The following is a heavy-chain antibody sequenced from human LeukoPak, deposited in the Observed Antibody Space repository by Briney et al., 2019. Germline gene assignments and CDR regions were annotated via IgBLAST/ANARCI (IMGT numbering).Heavy chain of an antibody. Sequence: SSETLSLTCNVSGGSISSYQWSWIRQPPGRGLERIGNIYYSGSANYNPSLQSRVSISVGTSKNQFSLTLSPVLAADTGVYYCARVGVDYSGNIIKYFFDHWGQGTLVTVSS. CDR2: IYYSGSA. CDR3: ARVGVDYSGNIIKYFFDH. V-gene: IGHV4-59*01. D-gene: IGHD4-23*01. CDR1: GGSISSYQ. J-gene: IGHJ4*02.